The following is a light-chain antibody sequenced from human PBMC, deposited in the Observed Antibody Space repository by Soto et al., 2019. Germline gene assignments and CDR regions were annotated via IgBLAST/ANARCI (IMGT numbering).Light chain of an antibody. CDR3: QQFHSYPRT. V-gene: IGKV1-8*01. CDR2: AAS. Sequence: AIPLTPSPSPFSAFTGDRVPIAWRASQGIGSYLAWFQQKPGQAPKLLIYAASTLQSGVPSRFSGSGSGTDFTLTISCLQSEDFATYYCQQFHSYPRTFGQGTKGDIK. J-gene: IGKJ1*01. CDR1: QGIGSY.